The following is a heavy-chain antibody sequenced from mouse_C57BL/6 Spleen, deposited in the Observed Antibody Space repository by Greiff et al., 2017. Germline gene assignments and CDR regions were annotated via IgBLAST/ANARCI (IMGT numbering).Heavy chain of an antibody. J-gene: IGHJ2*01. Sequence: QVQLQQPGAELVKPGASVKLSCKASGYTFTSYWMQWVKQRPGQGLEWIGEIDPSDSYTNYNQKFKGKATLTVDTSSSTAYMQLSSLTSEDSAVYYCAREDFDYWGQGTTLTVSS. CDR3: AREDFDY. V-gene: IGHV1-50*01. CDR1: GYTFTSYW. CDR2: IDPSDSYT.